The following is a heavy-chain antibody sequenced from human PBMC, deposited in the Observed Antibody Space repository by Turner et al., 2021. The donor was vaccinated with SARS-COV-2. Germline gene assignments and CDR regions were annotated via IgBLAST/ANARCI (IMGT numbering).Heavy chain of an antibody. CDR2: ISPILGIT. D-gene: IGHD2-2*01. J-gene: IGHJ4*02. CDR3: ARDAPHCTSTSCYVN. Sequence: QVQLVQSGAEVKKPVSSVKFSLKAPGGTFVSYAISWVRHAPGQGLEWMGGISPILGITNYAQKVQGRVTITADKSTSTVYMEMSSLRAEDTAVYYCARDAPHCTSTSCYVNWGQGTLVTVSS. V-gene: IGHV1-69*10. CDR1: GGTFVSYA.